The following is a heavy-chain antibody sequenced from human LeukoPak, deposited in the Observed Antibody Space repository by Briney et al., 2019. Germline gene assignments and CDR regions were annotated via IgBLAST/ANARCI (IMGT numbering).Heavy chain of an antibody. CDR2: ISSSSSYI. J-gene: IGHJ6*02. CDR1: GFTFSSYS. CDR3: ARDGATVGHGMDV. Sequence: PGGSLRLSCAASGFTFSSYSTNWVRQAPGKGLEWVSSISSSSSYIYYADSVKGRFTISRDNAKNSLYLQMNSLRAEDTAVYYCARDGATVGHGMDVWGQGTTVTVSS. D-gene: IGHD4-23*01. V-gene: IGHV3-21*01.